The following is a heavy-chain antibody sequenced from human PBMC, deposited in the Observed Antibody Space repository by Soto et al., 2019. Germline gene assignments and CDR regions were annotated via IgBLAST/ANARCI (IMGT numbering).Heavy chain of an antibody. CDR2: IYYSGST. Sequence: SETLSLTCTVSGGSISSSSYYWGWIRQPPGKGLEWIGSIYYSGSTYYNPSLKSRVTISVDTSKNQFSLKLSSVTAADTAVYYCASPIGAAVAGSWEDYWGQGTLVTVSS. J-gene: IGHJ4*02. CDR3: ASPIGAAVAGSWEDY. V-gene: IGHV4-39*01. CDR1: GGSISSSSYY. D-gene: IGHD6-19*01.